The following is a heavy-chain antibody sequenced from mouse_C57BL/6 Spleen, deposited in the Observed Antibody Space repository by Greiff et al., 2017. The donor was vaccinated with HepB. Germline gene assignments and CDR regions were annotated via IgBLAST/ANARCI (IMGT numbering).Heavy chain of an antibody. CDR2: INPNNGGT. Sequence: VQLKESGPELVKPGASVKIPCKASGYTFTDYNMDWVKQSHGKSLEWIGDINPNNGGTIYNQKFKGKATLTVDKSSSTAYMELRSLTSEDTAVYYCARRGGYYYGSSYVWYFDVWGTGTTVTVSS. D-gene: IGHD1-1*01. V-gene: IGHV1-18*01. J-gene: IGHJ1*03. CDR1: GYTFTDYN. CDR3: ARRGGYYYGSSYVWYFDV.